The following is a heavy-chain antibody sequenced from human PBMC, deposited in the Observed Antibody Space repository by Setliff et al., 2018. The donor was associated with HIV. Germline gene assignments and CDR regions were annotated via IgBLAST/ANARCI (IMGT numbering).Heavy chain of an antibody. V-gene: IGHV4-39*07. CDR1: GGSISSSSYY. D-gene: IGHD3-16*01. J-gene: IGHJ6*03. CDR3: SRGSYYMDV. CDR2: IYYSGST. Sequence: SETLSLTCTVSGGSISSSSYYWGWIRQPPGKGLEWIGSIYYSGSTYYNPSLKSRVTISVDTSKNQVSLRLSSVTAADTAVYHCSRGSYYMDVWGKGTTVTVS.